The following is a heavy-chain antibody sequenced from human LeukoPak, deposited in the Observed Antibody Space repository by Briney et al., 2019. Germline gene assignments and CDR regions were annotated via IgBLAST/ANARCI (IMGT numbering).Heavy chain of an antibody. D-gene: IGHD3-22*01. Sequence: QLGGSLRLSWAASGFTVSRNYMSWVGQAPEKGLEWVSVIYSGGSTYYADSVKGRFTISRDNSKNTLYLQMNSLRAEDTAVYYCARIADYYDSSGYNSVDYWGQGTLVTVSS. CDR3: ARIADYYDSSGYNSVDY. CDR1: GFTVSRNY. V-gene: IGHV3-53*01. CDR2: IYSGGST. J-gene: IGHJ4*02.